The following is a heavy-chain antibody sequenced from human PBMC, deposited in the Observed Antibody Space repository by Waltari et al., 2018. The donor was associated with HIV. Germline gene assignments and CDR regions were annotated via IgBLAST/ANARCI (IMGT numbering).Heavy chain of an antibody. V-gene: IGHV5-51*01. Sequence: EVQLVQSGAEVKKPGESLKISWKGSGYSLTSYWIGAVAQNPGKGLEWLGIIYPGDSDTRYSPSFQGQVTISADKSISTAYLQWSSLKASDTAMYYCARQTTVTTTDVDAFDIWGQGTMVTVSS. J-gene: IGHJ3*02. CDR1: GYSLTSYW. CDR3: ARQTTVTTTDVDAFDI. D-gene: IGHD4-17*01. CDR2: IYPGDSDT.